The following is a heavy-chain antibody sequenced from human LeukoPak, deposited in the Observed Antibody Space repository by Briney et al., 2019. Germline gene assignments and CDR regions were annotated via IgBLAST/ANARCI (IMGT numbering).Heavy chain of an antibody. CDR1: GYTFTSYG. CDR3: ASPGYCSGGSCQGYYFDY. J-gene: IGHJ4*02. Sequence: GASVKVSCKASGYTFTSYGISWVRQAPGRGLEWMGWISTYNDNTKYAQKVQGRVTMTTDTSTSTAYMELRSLRSDDTAVYYCASPGYCSGGSCQGYYFDYWGQGTLVTVSS. CDR2: ISTYNDNT. D-gene: IGHD2-15*01. V-gene: IGHV1-18*01.